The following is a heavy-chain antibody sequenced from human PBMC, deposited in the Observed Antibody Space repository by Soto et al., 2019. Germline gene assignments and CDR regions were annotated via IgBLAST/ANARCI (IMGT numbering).Heavy chain of an antibody. CDR3: ARAPDGSGSYYYFDG. V-gene: IGHV3-7*03. CDR1: GFTFSSYW. D-gene: IGHD3-22*01. CDR2: INRDGNEK. Sequence: PGGSLRLSCAASGFTFSSYWMSWVRQAPGKGLQWVANINRDGNEKYYVDSLKGRFTISRDNAENSLYLQMNTLRAEDTAVYYCARAPDGSGSYYYFDGWVQGTLVTVSS. J-gene: IGHJ4*02.